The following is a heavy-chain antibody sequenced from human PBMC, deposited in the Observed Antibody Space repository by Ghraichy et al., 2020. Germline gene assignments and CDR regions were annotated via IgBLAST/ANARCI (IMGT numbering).Heavy chain of an antibody. V-gene: IGHV3-15*07. CDR2: IKSRADGETT. CDR1: DFTFSDAW. Sequence: GGSLRLSCKASDFTFSDAWMNWVRQAPGKGLEWVALIKSRADGETTDYAPAVSGRFTISRDDSKDTLYLEMNSLKTEETGVYYCTTWILWGPGTSVTVSS. D-gene: IGHD5-12*01. J-gene: IGHJ4*02. CDR3: TTWIL.